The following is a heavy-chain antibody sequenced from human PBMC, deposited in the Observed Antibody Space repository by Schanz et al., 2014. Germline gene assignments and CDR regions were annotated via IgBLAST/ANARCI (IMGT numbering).Heavy chain of an antibody. CDR2: IYHSGSP. CDR3: ARQGDVYRLDY. Sequence: QVQLQESGPGLVKPSETLSLTCTVSGASISFYDWNWIRQSPGKGLEWIGYIYHSGSPIYNPSLQSRVTIAKNTPKNQFSLKRESVTAADTAMYFCARQGDVYRLDYWGQGTLVTVTS. CDR1: GASISFYD. J-gene: IGHJ4*02. V-gene: IGHV4-59*08. D-gene: IGHD1-26*01.